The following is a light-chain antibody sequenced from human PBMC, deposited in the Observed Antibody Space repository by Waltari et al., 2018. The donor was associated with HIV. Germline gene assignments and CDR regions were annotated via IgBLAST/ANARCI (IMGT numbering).Light chain of an antibody. Sequence: SYALTQPSSVSVAPGQTARITCGGSKIGSKSVHWYQQKPGQAPVLVVYDDSDRPSGIPERFSGSNSGDTATLTISRVEAGDEADYFCHGWDRSTDHEVFGGGTQLTVL. CDR3: HGWDRSTDHEV. V-gene: IGLV3-21*02. J-gene: IGLJ2*01. CDR2: DDS. CDR1: KIGSKS.